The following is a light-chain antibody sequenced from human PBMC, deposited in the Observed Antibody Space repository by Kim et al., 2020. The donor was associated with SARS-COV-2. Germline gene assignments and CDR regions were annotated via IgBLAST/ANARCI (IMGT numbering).Light chain of an antibody. CDR3: RSYTTSSTWV. V-gene: IGLV2-14*01. CDR2: DVT. Sequence: QSALTQPASVSGSPGQSITISCTGTSSDVGAYNYVSWYQQHPGKAPKVMIYDVTKRPSGVSDRLSGSKSGNTASLTISGLQAEDEADYYCRSYTTSSTWVFGGGTK. CDR1: SSDVGAYNY. J-gene: IGLJ3*02.